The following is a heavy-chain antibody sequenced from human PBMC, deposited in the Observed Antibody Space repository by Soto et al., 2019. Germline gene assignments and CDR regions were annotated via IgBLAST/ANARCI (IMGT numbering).Heavy chain of an antibody. CDR1: GFTFSSYG. CDR3: ARDLRAAADPFDY. J-gene: IGHJ4*02. D-gene: IGHD6-13*01. CDR2: ISYDGSNE. Sequence: PGGSLRLSCAASGFTFSSYGMHWVRQAPGKGLEWVAHISYDGSNEHYVDSVKGRFTISRDNSKNTLYLQMNSLRADDTAVYYCARDLRAAADPFDYWGQGTLVTVSS. V-gene: IGHV3-30*03.